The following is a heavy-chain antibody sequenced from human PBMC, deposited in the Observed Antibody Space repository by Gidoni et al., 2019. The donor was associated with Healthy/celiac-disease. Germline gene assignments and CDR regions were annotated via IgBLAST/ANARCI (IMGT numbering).Heavy chain of an antibody. D-gene: IGHD6-6*01. Sequence: EVQLVESGGGVVQPGGSLRLSCAASGFTFADYSMHWVRQAPGKGRELVDLISGDGGSTYYADSVKGRFTISRDNSKNSLYLQMNSLRTEDTALYYCAKSRVYGGFYYYYGRDVWGQGTTVTVSS. J-gene: IGHJ6*02. CDR3: AKSRVYGGFYYYYGRDV. V-gene: IGHV3-43*02. CDR1: GFTFADYS. CDR2: ISGDGGST.